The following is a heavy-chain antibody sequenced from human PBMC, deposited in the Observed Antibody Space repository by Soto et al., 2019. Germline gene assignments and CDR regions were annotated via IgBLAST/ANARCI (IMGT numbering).Heavy chain of an antibody. CDR3: ARASPSGSYYSRYYYYGMDV. CDR1: GYTFTGYY. Sequence: ASVKVSCKASGYTFTGYYMHWVRQAPGQGLEWMGWINPNSGGTNYAQKFQGWVTMTRDTSISTAYMELSRLRSDDTALYYCARASPSGSYYSRYYYYGMDVWGQGTTVTVSS. V-gene: IGHV1-2*04. D-gene: IGHD1-26*01. CDR2: INPNSGGT. J-gene: IGHJ6*02.